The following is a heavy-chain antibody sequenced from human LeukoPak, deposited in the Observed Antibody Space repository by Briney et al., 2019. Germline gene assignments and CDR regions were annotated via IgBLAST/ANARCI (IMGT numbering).Heavy chain of an antibody. Sequence: GGSLRFSCLDSGFSFSTYWMSWVRQAPGKGLEWVANVKQDGSDKYYADSVKGRFTISRDNAKNSLYLQMNSLRAEDTAVYFCASGPRWVGAAWAHSFDIWGQGTTVTVSS. D-gene: IGHD1-26*01. J-gene: IGHJ3*02. CDR1: GFSFSTYW. CDR2: VKQDGSDK. CDR3: ASGPRWVGAAWAHSFDI. V-gene: IGHV3-7*01.